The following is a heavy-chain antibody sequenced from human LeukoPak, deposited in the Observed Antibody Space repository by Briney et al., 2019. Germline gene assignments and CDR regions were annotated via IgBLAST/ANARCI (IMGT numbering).Heavy chain of an antibody. CDR2: IGKACNT. J-gene: IGHJ6*02. CDR3: LRAPSGHGLDV. CDR1: GFTFSTYD. V-gene: IGHV3-13*01. Sequence: GGSLRLSCAASGFTFSTYDMHWVRQVPGKGLEWVSMIGKACNTHYAASVQGRFIISRENAENSLYLQMNSLRVGDTAVYYYLRAPSGHGLDVWGRGTTVTVSS. D-gene: IGHD3-10*01.